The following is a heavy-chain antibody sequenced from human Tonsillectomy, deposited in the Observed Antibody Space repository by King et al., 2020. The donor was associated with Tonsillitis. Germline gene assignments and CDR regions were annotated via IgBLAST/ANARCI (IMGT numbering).Heavy chain of an antibody. CDR3: AREGKTVEVMGKNGEE. CDR1: GYTFTDYY. V-gene: IGHV1-2*02. Sequence: QLVQSGAEVKKPGASVKVSCKASGYTFTDYYIHWVRQAPGQGLEWMGRMNPNNGGTDYAQKFQGRVTMTGDTSISTAYMELSGLRSDDTAVYSCAREGKTVEVMGKNGEEGGQGTLATVSS. J-gene: IGHJ4*02. CDR2: MNPNNGGT. D-gene: IGHD3-10*01.